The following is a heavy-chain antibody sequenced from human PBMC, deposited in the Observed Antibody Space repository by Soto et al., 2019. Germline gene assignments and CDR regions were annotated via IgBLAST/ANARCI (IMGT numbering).Heavy chain of an antibody. CDR2: ISGSGGST. J-gene: IGHJ4*02. CDR1: GFTFSSYA. CDR3: AKSAATAILPHYPDY. Sequence: GESLKISCAASGFTFSSYAMSWVRQAPGKGLEWVSAISGSGGSTYYADSVKGRFTISRDNSKNTLYLQMNSLRAEDTAVYYCAKSAATAILPHYPDYWGQGTLVTVSS. D-gene: IGHD2-2*02. V-gene: IGHV3-23*01.